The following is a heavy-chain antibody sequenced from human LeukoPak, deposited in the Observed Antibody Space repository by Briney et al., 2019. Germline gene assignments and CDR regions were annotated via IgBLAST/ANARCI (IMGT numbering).Heavy chain of an antibody. D-gene: IGHD3-3*01. CDR1: GFTFSDYS. CDR2: ISSSGNTI. V-gene: IGHV3-11*01. CDR3: ARGKRSIGDITIFGVAPDY. J-gene: IGHJ4*02. Sequence: PGGSLRLSCAASGFTFSDYSMNWIRQAPGKGLEWVSYISSSGNTIYYADSVKGRFTISRDNAKNSLYLQMNSLRAEDTAVYYCARGKRSIGDITIFGVAPDYWGQGTLVTVSS.